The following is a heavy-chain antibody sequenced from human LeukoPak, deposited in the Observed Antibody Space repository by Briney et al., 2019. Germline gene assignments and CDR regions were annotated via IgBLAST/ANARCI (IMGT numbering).Heavy chain of an antibody. D-gene: IGHD1-14*01. J-gene: IGHJ6*03. CDR1: GGSISGYD. CDR2: IYSSGST. V-gene: IGHV4-59*01. Sequence: PSETLSLTCTVSGGSISGYDWSWIRQPPGKGLEWIGYIYSSGSTNYNPSLKSRVTISEDTSKNQFSLNLTSVTAADTAVYYCARILAATAGSMDVWGRGTTVTVSS. CDR3: ARILAATAGSMDV.